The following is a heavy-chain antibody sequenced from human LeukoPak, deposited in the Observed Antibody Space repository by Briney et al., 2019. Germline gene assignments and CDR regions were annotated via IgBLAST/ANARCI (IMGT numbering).Heavy chain of an antibody. CDR2: TRIKVNSYTT. CDR3: ARSMYGEGRRIIDFDY. J-gene: IGHJ4*02. CDR1: GLTFSDHY. Sequence: GESLTLSCAVSGLTFSDHYIDWVRQPPGKGREWVACTRIKVNSYTTAYAASVTGRFTVSKDDSSTIVYLQMNSLKIEDTVVYYCARSMYGEGRRIIDFDYWGQGSLLIVSS. V-gene: IGHV3-72*01. D-gene: IGHD4/OR15-4a*01.